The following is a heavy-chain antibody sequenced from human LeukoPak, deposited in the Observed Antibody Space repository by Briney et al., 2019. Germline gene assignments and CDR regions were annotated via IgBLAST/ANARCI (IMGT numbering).Heavy chain of an antibody. D-gene: IGHD1-26*01. J-gene: IGHJ4*02. CDR2: IYTSGST. Sequence: PSQTLSLTCTVSGGSISSGSYYWSWIRQPAGKGLEWIGRIYTSGSTNYNPSLKSRVTISVDTSKNQFSLKLSSVTAADTAVYYCARTRFPVWEYQDYWGQGTLVTVSS. CDR1: GGSISSGSYY. V-gene: IGHV4-61*02. CDR3: ARTRFPVWEYQDY.